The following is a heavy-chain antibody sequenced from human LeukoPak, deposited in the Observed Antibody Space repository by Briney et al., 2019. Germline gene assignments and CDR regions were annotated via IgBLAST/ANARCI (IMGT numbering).Heavy chain of an antibody. V-gene: IGHV1-2*02. CDR3: ARSVTMVRGVIITLDY. CDR1: GYTFTGYY. Sequence: ASVTVSCRASGYTFTGYYMHWVRRAPGQGLEWMGWINPNSGGTNYAQKFQGRVTMTRDTSISTAYMELSRLRSDDTAVYYCARSVTMVRGVIITLDYWGQGTLVTVSS. J-gene: IGHJ4*02. D-gene: IGHD3-10*01. CDR2: INPNSGGT.